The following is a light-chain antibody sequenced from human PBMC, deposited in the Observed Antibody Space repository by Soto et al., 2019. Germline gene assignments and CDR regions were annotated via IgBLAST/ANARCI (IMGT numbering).Light chain of an antibody. J-gene: IGKJ1*01. V-gene: IGKV3-15*01. CDR1: QRVDIN. CDR2: GAS. Sequence: EIVLTQSPATLSVSPGERVTLSCRASQRVDINLAWYQQKPGQAPRLLIYGASTRATDMSGTFSGRGSGTEFTLTIHNLRPEDFAVYYCQQYRGWPRTFGQGTKVEIK. CDR3: QQYRGWPRT.